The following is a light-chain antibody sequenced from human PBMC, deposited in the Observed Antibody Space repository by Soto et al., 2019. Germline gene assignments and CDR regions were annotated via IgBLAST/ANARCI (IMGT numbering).Light chain of an antibody. J-gene: IGKJ1*01. Sequence: DIVMTQSPDSLAVSLGERATINCQSNQSLLYRSNNKNYLAWYQQKPRQPPTLLIYWASTRESGVPDRFSGSGSGTDFTLTLNSLQPEDVAVYYCQQYYDSPRTFGQGTRVEI. CDR2: WAS. CDR3: QQYYDSPRT. V-gene: IGKV4-1*01. CDR1: QSLLYRSNNKNY.